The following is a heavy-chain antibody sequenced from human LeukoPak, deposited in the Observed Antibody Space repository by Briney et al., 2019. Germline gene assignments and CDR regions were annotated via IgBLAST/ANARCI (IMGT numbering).Heavy chain of an antibody. D-gene: IGHD6-13*01. V-gene: IGHV3-23*01. J-gene: IGHJ4*02. Sequence: PGGSLRLSCAASGFTFSSYAMSWVRQAPGKGLEWVSAISGSGGSTYYADSVKGRFTISRDNSKNTLYLQMNSLRAEDTAVYYCARSSSSWYLTARDYWGQGTLVTVSS. CDR2: ISGSGGST. CDR3: ARSSSSWYLTARDY. CDR1: GFTFSSYA.